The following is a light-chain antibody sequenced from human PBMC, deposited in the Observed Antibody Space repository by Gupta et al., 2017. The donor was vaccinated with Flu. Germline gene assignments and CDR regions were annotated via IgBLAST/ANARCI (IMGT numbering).Light chain of an antibody. CDR1: KLGVKY. V-gene: IGLV3-1*01. CDR2: QDS. Sequence: SYELTQPPSLSLSPGQTASITCSGDKLGVKYACWYQQKPGQSPVLVIYQDSKRPSGIPERCSGSNSGNTDTLTISGTQAMDEADDYCQEWDSRAYGVFGGGTKLTVL. J-gene: IGLJ2*01. CDR3: QEWDSRAYGV.